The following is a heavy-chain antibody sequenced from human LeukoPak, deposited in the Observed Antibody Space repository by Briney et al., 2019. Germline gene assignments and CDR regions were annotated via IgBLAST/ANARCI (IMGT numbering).Heavy chain of an antibody. D-gene: IGHD3-10*01. Sequence: KASETLSLTCTVSGGSISSSSYYWGWIRQPPGKGLEWIGYIYYSGSTNYNPSLKSRVTISVDTSKNQFSLKLSSVTAADTAVYYCARHASRGVRYQFVDIWGQGTMVTVSS. CDR1: GGSISSSSYY. CDR3: ARHASRGVRYQFVDI. CDR2: IYYSGST. V-gene: IGHV4-61*05. J-gene: IGHJ3*02.